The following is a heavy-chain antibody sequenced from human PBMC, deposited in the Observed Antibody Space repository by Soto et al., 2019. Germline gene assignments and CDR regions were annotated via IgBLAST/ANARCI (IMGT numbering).Heavy chain of an antibody. J-gene: IGHJ4*02. V-gene: IGHV3-21*06. CDR3: ARESEDLTSNFGY. Sequence: GGSLRLSCAASGFTFTRYSMNWVRQAPGKGLEWVSSISSTTNYIYYGDSMKGRFTISRDNAKNSLYLEMNSLTAEDTAVYYCARESEDLTSNFGYGCQGTLVTVSS. CDR1: GFTFTRYS. CDR2: ISSTTNYI.